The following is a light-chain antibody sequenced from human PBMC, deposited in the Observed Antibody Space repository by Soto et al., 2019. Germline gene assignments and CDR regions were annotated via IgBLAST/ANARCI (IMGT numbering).Light chain of an antibody. CDR2: GNV. CDR3: QSYDSSLSGGV. J-gene: IGLJ3*02. CDR1: SSNIGAGYD. V-gene: IGLV1-40*01. Sequence: QSVLTQPPSVSGAPGQRVTISCTGSSSNIGAGYDVHWYQQLPGSAPKLLIFGNVYRPSGIPGRVSGSKSDTSASLAITGLQAEDEADYYCQSYDSSLSGGVFGGGTKLTVL.